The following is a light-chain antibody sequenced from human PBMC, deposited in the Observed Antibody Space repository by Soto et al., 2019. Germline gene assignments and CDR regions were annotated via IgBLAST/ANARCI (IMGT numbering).Light chain of an antibody. CDR1: QSINNF. CDR2: GAS. J-gene: IGKJ1*01. V-gene: IGKV1-39*01. CDR3: QQSYTIPWT. Sequence: DIQMTQSPSSLSASIGDTVTITCRASQSINNFLNWYQHRPGKAPQLLIYGASTLQSGVPSGFSGSGSGTDFTLTISSLQPADFAIYYCQQSYTIPWTFGQGTKVHIK.